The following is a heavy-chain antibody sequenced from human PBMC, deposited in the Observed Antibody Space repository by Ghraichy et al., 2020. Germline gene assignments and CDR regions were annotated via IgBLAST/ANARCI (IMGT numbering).Heavy chain of an antibody. Sequence: SETLSLTCTVSGVSINSYYWTWIRQPPGKVLEWIGYTYYSAATNYSPSLNSRVTMSLYTSKNQFSLKLNSVTAAATAVYYCARNRIPDWYFDLWGRGTLVTV. CDR2: TYYSAAT. CDR3: ARNRIPDWYFDL. D-gene: IGHD2/OR15-2a*01. J-gene: IGHJ2*01. CDR1: GVSINSYY. V-gene: IGHV4-59*01.